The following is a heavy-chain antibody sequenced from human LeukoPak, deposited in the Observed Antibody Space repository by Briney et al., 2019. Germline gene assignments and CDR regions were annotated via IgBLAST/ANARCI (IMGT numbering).Heavy chain of an antibody. V-gene: IGHV3-23*01. CDR2: FSGSGGNT. Sequence: GGSLRLSCAASGFTFSNAWMSWVRQAPGKGLEWVSAFSGSGGNTYYADSVKGRFTISRDNAKNSLYLQMNSLRAEDTAVYYCAELGITMIGGVWGKGTTVTISS. CDR3: AELGITMIGGV. J-gene: IGHJ6*04. D-gene: IGHD3-10*02. CDR1: GFTFSNAW.